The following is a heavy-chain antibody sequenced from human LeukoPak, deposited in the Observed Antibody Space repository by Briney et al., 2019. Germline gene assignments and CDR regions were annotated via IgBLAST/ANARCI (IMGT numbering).Heavy chain of an antibody. D-gene: IGHD3-3*01. Sequence: GGSLRLSCAASGFTFSSYAMSWVRQAPGKGLEWVSAISGSGGSTYYADSVKGRFTISRDNSKNTLYLQMNSLRAEDTAVYYCAKDLGAIFGVVTSSGDAFDIWGQGTMVTVSS. V-gene: IGHV3-23*01. J-gene: IGHJ3*02. CDR3: AKDLGAIFGVVTSSGDAFDI. CDR1: GFTFSSYA. CDR2: ISGSGGST.